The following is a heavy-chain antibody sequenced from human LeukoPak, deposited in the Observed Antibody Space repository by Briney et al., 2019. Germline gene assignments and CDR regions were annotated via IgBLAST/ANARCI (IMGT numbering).Heavy chain of an antibody. CDR3: ARVRHRYCNSTSCYHWFDP. J-gene: IGHJ5*02. CDR2: MNPNSGNT. D-gene: IGHD2-2*01. CDR1: GYTFTSYD. Sequence: ASVKVSCKASGYTFTSYDINWVRQATGQGLEWMGWMNPNSGNTGYAQKFQGRVTMTRNTSISTAYMELSSLKSEDTAVYYCARVRHRYCNSTSCYHWFDPWGQGTLVTVSS. V-gene: IGHV1-8*01.